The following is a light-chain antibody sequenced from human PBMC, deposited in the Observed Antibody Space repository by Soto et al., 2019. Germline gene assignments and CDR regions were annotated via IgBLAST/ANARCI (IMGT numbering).Light chain of an antibody. J-gene: IGKJ5*01. CDR2: DAY. CDR1: QSVGSY. Sequence: EIVLTQSPATLSLSPGERATLSCRASQSVGSYLVWYQQKAGQAPRLLIYDAYNRATGIPARFSGSGSGTDFTLTISSLEPEDFAVYYCQQRSQRPPLFGQGTRLE. V-gene: IGKV3-11*01. CDR3: QQRSQRPPL.